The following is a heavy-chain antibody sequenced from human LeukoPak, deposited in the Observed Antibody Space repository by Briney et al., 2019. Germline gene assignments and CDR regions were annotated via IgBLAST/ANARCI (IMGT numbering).Heavy chain of an antibody. CDR2: MNPNSGNT. V-gene: IGHV1-8*01. CDR1: GYTFTSYD. J-gene: IGHJ6*03. CDR3: ARAPSPNWNGPGRFFGRGYYYYMDV. Sequence: GASVKVSCKASGYTFTSYDINWVRQATGQGLEWMGWMNPNSGNTGYAQKFQGRVTMTRNTSISTAYMELSSLRSEDTAVYYCARAPSPNWNGPGRFFGRGYYYYMDVWGKGTTVTVSS. D-gene: IGHD1-20*01.